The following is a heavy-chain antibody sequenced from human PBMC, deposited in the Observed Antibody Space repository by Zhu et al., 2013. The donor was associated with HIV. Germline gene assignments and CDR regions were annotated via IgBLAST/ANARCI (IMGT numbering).Heavy chain of an antibody. CDR3: AREERALDV. CDR1: GYTFTAYG. CDR2: ERGQWEH. Sequence: QVQLVQSGPEMKKAGASLKVSCTASGYTFTAYGVAWVRQAPGQGLEWDRMDERGQWEHELCTEFQGRVTMTRDTSTHTAHMELRSLRFDDTGIYYCAREERALDVWGQGTMVTV. V-gene: IGHV1-18*04. J-gene: IGHJ3*01.